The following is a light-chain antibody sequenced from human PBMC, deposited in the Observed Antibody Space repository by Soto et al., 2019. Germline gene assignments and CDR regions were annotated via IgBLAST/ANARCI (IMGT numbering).Light chain of an antibody. Sequence: QSVLTQPPSVSAAPGQKVTISCSGSSSNIGSNYVSWYQQLPGTAPKLLIYENYERPSGIPDRFSGSKSGTSATLGITGLQTGDEAHYYCGAWDGSLTGGVFGGGTKLTVL. CDR2: ENY. CDR3: GAWDGSLTGGV. CDR1: SSNIGSNY. V-gene: IGLV1-51*02. J-gene: IGLJ2*01.